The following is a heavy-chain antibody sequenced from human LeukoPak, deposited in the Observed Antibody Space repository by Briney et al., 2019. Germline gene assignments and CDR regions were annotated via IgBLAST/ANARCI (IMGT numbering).Heavy chain of an antibody. CDR2: INPNSGGT. J-gene: IGHJ1*01. D-gene: IGHD3-22*01. Sequence: ASVKVSCKASGYTFTGYYMHWVRQAPGQGLEWMGWINPNSGGTNYAQKFQGRVTITADRSTSTAYMELSSLRFEDAAVYYCARVSYYDSSGYPEYFHHWGQGTLVTVSS. CDR3: ARVSYYDSSGYPEYFHH. V-gene: IGHV1-2*02. CDR1: GYTFTGYY.